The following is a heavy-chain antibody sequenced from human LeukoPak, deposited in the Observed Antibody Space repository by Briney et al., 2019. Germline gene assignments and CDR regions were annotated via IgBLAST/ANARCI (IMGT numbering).Heavy chain of an antibody. Sequence: PGGSLRLSCAASGFTFSSHSMNWVRQAPGKGLEWVSSISSSSSYIYYAGSVKGRFTISRDNAKNSLYLQMNSLRAEDTAVYYCAREMAARKPRISWGQGTLVTVSS. J-gene: IGHJ5*02. CDR2: ISSSSSYI. CDR1: GFTFSSHS. V-gene: IGHV3-21*01. CDR3: AREMAARKPRIS. D-gene: IGHD5-24*01.